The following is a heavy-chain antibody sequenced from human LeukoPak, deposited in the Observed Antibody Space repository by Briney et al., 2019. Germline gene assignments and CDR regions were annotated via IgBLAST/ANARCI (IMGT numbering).Heavy chain of an antibody. J-gene: IGHJ4*02. V-gene: IGHV3-30-3*01. CDR1: GFTFSSYA. Sequence: GRSLRLSCAASGFTFSSYAMHWVRQAPGKGLEWVAVISYDGSNKYYADSVKGRFTISRDNSRNTLSLQMYSLRVEDTAVYYCAKDIAQGYTFGTIDQDYWGQGTLVTVSS. CDR3: AKDIAQGYTFGTIDQDY. D-gene: IGHD5-18*01. CDR2: ISYDGSNK.